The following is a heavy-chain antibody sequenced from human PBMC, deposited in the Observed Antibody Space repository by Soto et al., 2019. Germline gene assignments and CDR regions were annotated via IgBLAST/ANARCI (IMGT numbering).Heavy chain of an antibody. CDR1: GYTFTGYY. CDR2: INPNSGGT. CDR3: ARGKRIAAAGTRYYFDY. Sequence: GASVKVSCKASGYTFTGYYMHWVRQAPGQGLEWMGWINPNSGGTNYAQKFQGWVTMTRDTSISTAYMELSRLRSDDTAVYYCARGKRIAAAGTRYYFDYWGQGTLVTVSS. V-gene: IGHV1-2*04. D-gene: IGHD6-13*01. J-gene: IGHJ4*02.